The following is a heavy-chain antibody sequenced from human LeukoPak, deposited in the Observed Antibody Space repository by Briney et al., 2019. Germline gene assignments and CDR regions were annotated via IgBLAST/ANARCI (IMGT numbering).Heavy chain of an antibody. J-gene: IGHJ4*02. D-gene: IGHD3-10*01. CDR1: GDTFTSYY. CDR2: INPSGGST. V-gene: IGHV1-46*01. CDR3: ARRAQGVLDY. Sequence: ASVKVSCKASGDTFTSYYMHWVRQAPGQGLEWMGIINPSGGSTSYAQKFQGRVTMTRDTSTSTVYMELSSLRSEDSAVYYCARRAQGVLDYWGQGTLVTVSS.